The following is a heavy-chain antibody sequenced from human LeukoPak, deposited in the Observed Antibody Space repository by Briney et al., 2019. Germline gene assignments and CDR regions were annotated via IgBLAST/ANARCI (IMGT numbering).Heavy chain of an antibody. Sequence: SETLSLTCTVSGGSISSSSYYWGWIRQPPGKGLEWIRYIYYSGSTNYNPSLKSRVTISVDTSKNQFSPKLSSVTAADTAVYYCAREVTSGWSSYYFDYWGQGTLVTVSS. CDR3: AREVTSGWSSYYFDY. CDR1: GGSISSSSYY. V-gene: IGHV4-61*01. D-gene: IGHD6-19*01. J-gene: IGHJ4*02. CDR2: IYYSGST.